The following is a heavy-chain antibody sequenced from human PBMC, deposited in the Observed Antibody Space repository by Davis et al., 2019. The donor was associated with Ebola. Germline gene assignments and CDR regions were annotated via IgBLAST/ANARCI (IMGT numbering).Heavy chain of an antibody. CDR3: ARRGNWDGDLLLDY. J-gene: IGHJ4*02. CDR2: IYPGDSDT. Sequence: GGSLRLSCKGSGYSFTSYWIGWVRQMPGKGLEWMGIIYPGDSDTRYGPSFQGQVTISADKSISTAYLQWSSLKASDTAMYYCARRGNWDGDLLLDYWGQGTLVTVSS. D-gene: IGHD4-17*01. V-gene: IGHV5-51*01. CDR1: GYSFTSYW.